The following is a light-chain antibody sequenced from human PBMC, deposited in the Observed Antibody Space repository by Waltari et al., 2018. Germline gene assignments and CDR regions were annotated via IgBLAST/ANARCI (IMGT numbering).Light chain of an antibody. J-gene: IGKJ3*01. V-gene: IGKV1-5*01. CDR1: QSIGTY. CDR2: DAT. Sequence: DIQMTQSPSSLSASVGDRVTITCRASQSIGTYLAWYQQKPGKAPKLLIYDATTLQSGVPSRFSGSGSGTEFTLTISSLQPDDFATYYCQRYNSFPITFGPGTKVD. CDR3: QRYNSFPIT.